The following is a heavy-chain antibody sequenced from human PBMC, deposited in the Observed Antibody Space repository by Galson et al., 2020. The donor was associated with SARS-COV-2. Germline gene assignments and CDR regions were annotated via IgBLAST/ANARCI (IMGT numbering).Heavy chain of an antibody. J-gene: IGHJ4*02. CDR2: ISWNSGSI. D-gene: IGHD3-10*01. Sequence: SLKISCAASGFTFDDYAMHWVRQAPGKGLEWVSGISWNSGSIGYADSVKGRFTISRDNAKNSLYLQMNSLRAEDTALYYCAKDTEYYYGSGSPYYFDYWGQGTLVTVSS. CDR1: GFTFDDYA. CDR3: AKDTEYYYGSGSPYYFDY. V-gene: IGHV3-9*01.